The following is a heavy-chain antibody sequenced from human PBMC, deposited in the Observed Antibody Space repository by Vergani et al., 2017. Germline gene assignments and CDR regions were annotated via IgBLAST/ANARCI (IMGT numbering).Heavy chain of an antibody. CDR3: AKSSSGQSIPDAFDI. D-gene: IGHD6-19*01. V-gene: IGHV3-21*04. CDR1: GFTFSSYS. CDR2: ISSSSSYI. J-gene: IGHJ3*02. Sequence: VQLVESGGGLVKPGGSLRLSCAASGFTFSSYSMNWVRQAPGKGLEWVSSISSSSSYIYYADSVKGRFTISRDNAKNSLYLQMNSLRAEDTALYYCAKSSSGQSIPDAFDIWGQGTMVTVSS.